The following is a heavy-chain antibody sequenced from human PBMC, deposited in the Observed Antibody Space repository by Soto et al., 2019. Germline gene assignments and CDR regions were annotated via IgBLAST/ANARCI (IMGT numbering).Heavy chain of an antibody. CDR3: ARVIGGWYYFDY. Sequence: QVQLVQSGAEVKKPGASVKVSCKASGYTFTSYAMHWVRQAPGQRLEWMGWINAGNGNTKYSQKFQGRVTITRDTSASTADMERSSLRSEDTAVYYCARVIGGWYYFDYWGQGTLVTVSS. CDR1: GYTFTSYA. V-gene: IGHV1-3*01. D-gene: IGHD6-19*01. CDR2: INAGNGNT. J-gene: IGHJ4*02.